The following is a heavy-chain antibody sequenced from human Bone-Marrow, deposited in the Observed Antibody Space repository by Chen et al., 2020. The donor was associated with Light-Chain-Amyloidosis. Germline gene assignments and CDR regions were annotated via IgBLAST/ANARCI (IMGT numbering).Heavy chain of an antibody. CDR3: ARGPSEVEWGVVKSAFAFGF. CDR1: GASIISSEYY. Sequence: QLQESGPGLVEPSQTLSLTCTVAGASIISSEYYWGWMRQAPGKGLEWIGSIFRGDITYYTSSLKSRVTLSVDTSNNRISLRLRSVTAGDTAIYYCARGPSEVEWGVVKSAFAFGFWGQGTMVTVSS. CDR2: IFRGDIT. V-gene: IGHV4-39*07. J-gene: IGHJ3*01. D-gene: IGHD2-21*01.